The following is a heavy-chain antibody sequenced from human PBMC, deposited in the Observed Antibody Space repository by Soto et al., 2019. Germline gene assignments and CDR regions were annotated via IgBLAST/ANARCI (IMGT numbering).Heavy chain of an antibody. CDR3: ARDQTKWLTDAFDI. J-gene: IGHJ3*02. V-gene: IGHV1-18*01. D-gene: IGHD5-12*01. Sequence: HVQLVQSGAEVKKPGASLKVSCKASGYTFISYGVSWVRQAPGQGLEWLGWISPYNGNTNYAQKLQGRITMTTDTPTSTVFMDLRSQRTDDTSVYYCARDQTKWLTDAFDIWGEGTMVVVSS. CDR1: GYTFISYG. CDR2: ISPYNGNT.